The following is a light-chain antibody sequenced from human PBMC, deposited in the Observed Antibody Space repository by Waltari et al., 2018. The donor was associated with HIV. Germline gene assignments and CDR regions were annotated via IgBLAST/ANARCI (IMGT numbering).Light chain of an antibody. CDR3: QQYLRSPPT. J-gene: IGKJ4*01. Sequence: EIVMTQYPDSLPVSLGQRATINCTSSRSILSSSDKRNYLAWYQQKPRQPPRLPISWASTRESGVPDRFSGSGSGTDFALTISRLQAEDVAVYHCQQYLRSPPTFGGGTKVEIK. V-gene: IGKV4-1*01. CDR2: WAS. CDR1: RSILSSSDKRNY.